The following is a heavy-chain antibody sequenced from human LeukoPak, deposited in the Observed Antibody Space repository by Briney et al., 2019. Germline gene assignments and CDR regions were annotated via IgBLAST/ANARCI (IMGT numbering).Heavy chain of an antibody. CDR2: IYPGDSDT. CDR3: ARLGEQHPPAFDI. CDR1: GYNFAHDW. J-gene: IGHJ3*02. Sequence: GESLKISCKGSGYNFAHDWIGWVRQMPGKGLEWMGIIYPGDSDTRYSPSFQGQVTISADKSISTAYLQWSSLKASDTAMYYCARLGEQHPPAFDIWGQGTMVTVSS. V-gene: IGHV5-51*01. D-gene: IGHD6-13*01.